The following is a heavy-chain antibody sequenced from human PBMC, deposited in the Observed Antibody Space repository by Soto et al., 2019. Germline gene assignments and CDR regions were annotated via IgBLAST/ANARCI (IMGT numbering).Heavy chain of an antibody. D-gene: IGHD3-10*01. CDR2: ITHSGST. CDR1: GGSFSGYY. Sequence: SDTLSLTCAVYGGSFSGYYWTWIRQPPGKGLEWIGEITHSGSTNYNPSLKSRVTISVDTSKNQFSLRLSSVTAADTAVYYCARGSSSGSSPSGMDVWGQGTTVTVSS. J-gene: IGHJ6*02. CDR3: ARGSSSGSSPSGMDV. V-gene: IGHV4-34*09.